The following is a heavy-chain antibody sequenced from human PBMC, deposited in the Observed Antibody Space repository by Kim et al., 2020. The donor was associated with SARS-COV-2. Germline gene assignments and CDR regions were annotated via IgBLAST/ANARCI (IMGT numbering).Heavy chain of an antibody. J-gene: IGHJ4*02. V-gene: IGHV1-18*01. CDR2: ISAYNGNT. CDR1: GYTFTSYG. Sequence: ASVKVSCKASGYTFTSYGISWVRQAPGQGLEWMGWISAYNGNTNYAQKLQGRVTMTTDTSTSTAYMELRSLRSDDTAVYYCARDSPYYYDSSGYIHYFDYWGQGTLVTISS. CDR3: ARDSPYYYDSSGYIHYFDY. D-gene: IGHD3-22*01.